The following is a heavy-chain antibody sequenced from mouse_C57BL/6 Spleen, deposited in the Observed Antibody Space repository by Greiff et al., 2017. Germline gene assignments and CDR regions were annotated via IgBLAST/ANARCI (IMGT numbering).Heavy chain of an antibody. CDR1: GYTFTDYY. J-gene: IGHJ1*03. D-gene: IGHD1-1*01. CDR2: IYPGSGNT. Sequence: QVQLQQSGAELVRPGASVKLSCKASGYTFTDYYINWVKQRPGQGLEWIARIYPGSGNTYYNEKFKGKATLTADKSSSTAYMELRSLTSEDSAVYFCARYPLYYGSSYLYWYFDVWGTGTTVTVSS. CDR3: ARYPLYYGSSYLYWYFDV. V-gene: IGHV1-76*01.